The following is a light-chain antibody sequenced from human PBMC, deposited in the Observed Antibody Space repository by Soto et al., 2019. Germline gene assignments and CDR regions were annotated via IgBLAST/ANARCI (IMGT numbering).Light chain of an antibody. CDR3: QQYVNWPPFT. CDR1: QSVSTN. V-gene: IGKV3-15*01. CDR2: GAS. Sequence: EIVMTQSPATLSVSPGERVTLSCRASQSVSTNLAWYQQKPGQAPRLLIHGASTRAADIPARFSGSGSGTEFTLTISSLQSEDFAVYSCQQYVNWPPFTFGQGTKLEIK. J-gene: IGKJ2*01.